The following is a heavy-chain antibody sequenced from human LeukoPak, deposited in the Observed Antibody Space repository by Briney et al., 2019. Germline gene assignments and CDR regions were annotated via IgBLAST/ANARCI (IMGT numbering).Heavy chain of an antibody. CDR3: ARGERGYSSNFDY. Sequence: SETLSLTCTVSGGSISSGSYYWSWIRQPAGKGLEWIGRIYTSGSTNYNPSLKSRVTISVDTSKNQFSLKLSSVTAADTAVYYCARGERGYSSNFDYWGQGTLVTVSS. J-gene: IGHJ4*02. D-gene: IGHD5-18*01. CDR1: GGSISSGSYY. CDR2: IYTSGST. V-gene: IGHV4-61*02.